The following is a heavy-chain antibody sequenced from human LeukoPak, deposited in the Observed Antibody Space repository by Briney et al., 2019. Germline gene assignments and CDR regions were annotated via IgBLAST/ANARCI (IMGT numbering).Heavy chain of an antibody. CDR3: AAVIGDAFDI. Sequence: PGRSLRLSCAASGFTFSSYAMHWVRQAPGKGLEWVAVISYDGSNKYYADSVKGRFTISRDNAKNSLYLQMNSLRAEDTAVYYCAAVIGDAFDIWGQGTMVTVSS. V-gene: IGHV3-30*04. J-gene: IGHJ3*02. D-gene: IGHD3-16*01. CDR1: GFTFSSYA. CDR2: ISYDGSNK.